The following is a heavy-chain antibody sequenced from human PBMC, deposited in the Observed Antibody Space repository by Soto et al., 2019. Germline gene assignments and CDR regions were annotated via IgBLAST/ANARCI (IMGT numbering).Heavy chain of an antibody. Sequence: SVKVSCKASGFSITSSAVLWVRQVRGQRLECIGWIVVGSGDTNYAQKFQNRVTITRDTSTSTAYMELSSLRSEDTAVYYCARPKVGGNLRDAFDFWGQGTMVTVSS. CDR3: ARPKVGGNLRDAFDF. CDR2: IVVGSGDT. CDR1: GFSITSSA. V-gene: IGHV1-58*01. J-gene: IGHJ3*01. D-gene: IGHD1-26*01.